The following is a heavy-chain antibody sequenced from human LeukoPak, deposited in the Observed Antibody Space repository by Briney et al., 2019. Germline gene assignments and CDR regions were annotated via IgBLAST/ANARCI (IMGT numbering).Heavy chain of an antibody. J-gene: IGHJ4*02. CDR2: IYYSGST. CDR3: AQATVVVAWMIY. Sequence: SETLSLTCAVYGGSFSGYYWTWIRQPPGKGLEWIGYIYYSGSTYYNPSLKSRVTISVDTSKNQFSLKLSSVTAADTAVYYCAQATVVVAWMIYWGQGTLVTVSS. V-gene: IGHV4-34*01. D-gene: IGHD2-15*01. CDR1: GGSFSGYY.